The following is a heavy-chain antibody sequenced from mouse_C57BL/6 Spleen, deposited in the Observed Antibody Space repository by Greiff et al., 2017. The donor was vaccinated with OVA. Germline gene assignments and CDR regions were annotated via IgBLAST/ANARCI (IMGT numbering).Heavy chain of an antibody. V-gene: IGHV1-74*01. J-gene: IGHJ4*01. D-gene: IGHD2-2*01. CDR3: ARDGGYDVYYYARVY. Sequence: QVQLKQPGAELVKPGASVKVSCKASGYTFTSYWMHWVKQRPGQGLEWIGRIHPSDSDTNYNQKFKGKATLTVDKSSSTAYMQLSSLTSEDSAVLYCARDGGYDVYYYARVYWGQGTSVTVFS. CDR2: IHPSDSDT. CDR1: GYTFTSYW.